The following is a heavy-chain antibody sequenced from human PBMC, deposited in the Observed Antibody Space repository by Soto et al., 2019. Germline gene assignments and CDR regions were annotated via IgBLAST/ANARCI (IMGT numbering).Heavy chain of an antibody. CDR1: GFSLSTTGVG. CDR2: IYWDDDK. J-gene: IGHJ5*02. CDR3: AQRLPHYGLGRERGNWLDP. Sequence: QITLKESGPTLVRPTQTLTLTCTFSGFSLSTTGVGVGWIRQPPGKALEWLALIYWDDDKRYSPSLKTRLTITQDTSKNEVILTMTNMDPVDTATYYCAQRLPHYGLGRERGNWLDPWGQGTLVTVSS. V-gene: IGHV2-5*02. D-gene: IGHD3-10*01.